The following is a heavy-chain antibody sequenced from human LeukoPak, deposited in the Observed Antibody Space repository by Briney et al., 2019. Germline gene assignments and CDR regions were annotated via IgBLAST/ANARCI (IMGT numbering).Heavy chain of an antibody. J-gene: IGHJ4*02. Sequence: PGGSLRLSCAASGFTFSSYSMNWVRQAPGKGLEWVSYISSSSSTIYYADSVKGRFTISRDNAKNSLYLQMNSLRAEDTAVYYCARSNWNDVFDYWGQGTLVTVSS. D-gene: IGHD1-1*01. V-gene: IGHV3-48*01. CDR2: ISSSSSTI. CDR1: GFTFSSYS. CDR3: ARSNWNDVFDY.